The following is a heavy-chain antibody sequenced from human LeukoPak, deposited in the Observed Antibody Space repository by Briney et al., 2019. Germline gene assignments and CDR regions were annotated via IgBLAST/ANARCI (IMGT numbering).Heavy chain of an antibody. CDR2: IDHTGST. Sequence: SETLSLTCTVSGGSISSSSYYWGWIRQPPGKGLEWIGYIDHTGSTNYNPSLNSRVTISIDTSTDHFSLKLSSVTAADTAVYFCARGRVSSSSWQSVYYYYLYMDVWGEGSTVTVSS. CDR3: ARGRVSSSSWQSVYYYYLYMDV. V-gene: IGHV4-61*03. D-gene: IGHD6-13*01. CDR1: GGSISSSSYY. J-gene: IGHJ6*03.